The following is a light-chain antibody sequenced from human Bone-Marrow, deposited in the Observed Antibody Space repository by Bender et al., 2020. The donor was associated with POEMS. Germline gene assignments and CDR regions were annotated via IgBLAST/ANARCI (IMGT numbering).Light chain of an antibody. CDR1: SSDVGSYNL. J-gene: IGLJ3*02. Sequence: QSALTQPASVSGSPGQSITISCTGTSSDVGSYNLVSWYQQLPGKAPKLMIYEVNKRPSGVPDRFSGSRSGNTASLTVSGLQGEDEADYFCSLYAGSSSLLFGGGTKLTVL. CDR3: SLYAGSSSLL. CDR2: EVN. V-gene: IGLV2-23*01.